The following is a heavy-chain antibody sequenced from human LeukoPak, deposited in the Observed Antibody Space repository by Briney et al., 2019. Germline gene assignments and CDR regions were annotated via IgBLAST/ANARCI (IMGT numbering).Heavy chain of an antibody. CDR1: GFTVSSNY. D-gene: IGHD2-15*01. V-gene: IGHV3-53*04. CDR2: IYSGGST. CDR3: ARAPRYCSGGSCYSGYYYYYYGMDV. Sequence: PGGSLRLSCAASGFTVSSNYMSWVRHAPGKGLEWVSVIYSGGSTYYADSVKGRFTISRHNSKNTLYLQMNSLRAEDTAVYYCARAPRYCSGGSCYSGYYYYYYGMDVWGQGTTVTVSS. J-gene: IGHJ6*02.